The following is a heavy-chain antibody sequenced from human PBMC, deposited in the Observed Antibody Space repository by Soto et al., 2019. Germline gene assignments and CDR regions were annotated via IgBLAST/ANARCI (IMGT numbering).Heavy chain of an antibody. Sequence: QVQLVQSGAEVKKPGASVKVSCKASGYTFTSYYMHWVRQAPGQGLEWMGIINPSGGSTSYAQKFQGRVTMTRDTSTSTVYMELSSLRSEDTAVYYCARGVDSSGYYYYYGIDVWGQGTTVTVSS. CDR1: GYTFTSYY. V-gene: IGHV1-46*01. D-gene: IGHD3-22*01. CDR2: INPSGGST. CDR3: ARGVDSSGYYYYYGIDV. J-gene: IGHJ6*01.